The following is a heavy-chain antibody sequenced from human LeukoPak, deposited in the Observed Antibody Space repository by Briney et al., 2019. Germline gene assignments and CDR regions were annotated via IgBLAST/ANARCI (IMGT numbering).Heavy chain of an antibody. CDR2: ICTSGST. V-gene: IGHV4-4*07. CDR3: ARDISSSWSYYFDY. CDR1: GCSFSSYD. J-gene: IGHJ4*02. D-gene: IGHD6-13*01. Sequence: SETLSLTCAVSGCSFSSYDWSWIRQPAGKGLEWVGRICTSGSTNYNASLKSRVTMSVDTSKNQLSLKLSSVTAADTAVYYCARDISSSWSYYFDYWGQGTLVTVSS.